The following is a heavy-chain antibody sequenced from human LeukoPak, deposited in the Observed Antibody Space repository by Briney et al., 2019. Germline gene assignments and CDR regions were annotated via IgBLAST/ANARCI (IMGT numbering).Heavy chain of an antibody. CDR3: ARAREYYYDSSGYNFDY. D-gene: IGHD3-22*01. CDR1: GYTFTSYD. Sequence: ASVKVSCKASGYTFTSYDINWVRQATGQGLEWMGWMNPNSGNTGYAQKFQGRVTMTRNTSISTAYMELSSLRSEDTAVYYCARAREYYYDSSGYNFDYWGQGTLVTVSS. CDR2: MNPNSGNT. J-gene: IGHJ4*02. V-gene: IGHV1-8*01.